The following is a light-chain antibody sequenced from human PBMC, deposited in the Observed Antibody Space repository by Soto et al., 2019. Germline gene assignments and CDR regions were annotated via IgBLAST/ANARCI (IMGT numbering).Light chain of an antibody. CDR2: AAT. CDR1: QSVADSY. Sequence: EVVLTQSPGTLSLSPGERATISCRASQSVADSYLAWYQQKPGRPPRLLFYAATRRATGIPDRFSGSGSGTDFTLTISTLEPDDFAVYYCHHLGSSPETFGQGTKVE. CDR3: HHLGSSPET. V-gene: IGKV3-20*01. J-gene: IGKJ1*01.